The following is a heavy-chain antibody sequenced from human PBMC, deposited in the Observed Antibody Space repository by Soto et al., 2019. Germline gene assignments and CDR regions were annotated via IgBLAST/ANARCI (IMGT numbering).Heavy chain of an antibody. D-gene: IGHD3-16*02. CDR2: ISYDGSNK. J-gene: IGHJ6*02. V-gene: IGHV3-30-3*01. CDR1: GFTFSSYA. CDR3: ARDGGVIVIPISPDYGMDV. Sequence: SLRLSCAASGFTFSSYAMHWVRQAPGKGLEWVAVISYDGSNKYYADSVKGRFTISRDNSKNTLYLQMNSLRAEDTAVYYCARDGGVIVIPISPDYGMDVWGQGTTVTVSS.